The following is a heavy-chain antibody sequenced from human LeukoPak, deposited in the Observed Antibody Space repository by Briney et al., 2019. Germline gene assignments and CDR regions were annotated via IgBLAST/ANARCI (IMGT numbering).Heavy chain of an antibody. CDR3: ARGGWFIVDY. J-gene: IGHJ4*02. Sequence: GGSLRLSCAASGFTFSNYWMYWVRQAPGKGLVWVSHISNDGSSTNYADSVKGRFTISRDNAKNTLYLQMNSLRAEDTAVYYCARGGWFIVDYWGQGTLVTVSS. V-gene: IGHV3-74*01. D-gene: IGHD3-10*01. CDR1: GFTFSNYW. CDR2: ISNDGSST.